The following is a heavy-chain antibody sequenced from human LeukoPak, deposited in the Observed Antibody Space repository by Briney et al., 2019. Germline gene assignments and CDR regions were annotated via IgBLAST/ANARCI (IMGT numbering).Heavy chain of an antibody. J-gene: IGHJ6*02. CDR2: IKQDGSDS. D-gene: IGHD6-25*01. Sequence: GGSLRLSCAASGFPFSGYWMTWVRQAPGEGLQWVASIKQDGSDSYHVDSVKGRFTISRDNAKNSLFLQMNNLRAGDTAVYYCAKNIAAPGRVDYQLYGMDEWGQGTTVTVSS. CDR1: GFPFSGYW. CDR3: AKNIAAPGRVDYQLYGMDE. V-gene: IGHV3-7*01.